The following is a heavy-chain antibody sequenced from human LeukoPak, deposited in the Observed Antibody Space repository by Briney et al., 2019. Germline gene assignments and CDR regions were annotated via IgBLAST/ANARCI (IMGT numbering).Heavy chain of an antibody. V-gene: IGHV1-69*06. Sequence: SVKVSCKAAGGTFSSYAISWVRQAPGQGLEWMGGIIPIFGTANNSQKFQGRVTITAAKSTSTAYMELSSLRSEDTAVYYCASPSYSSSWYVPATQFDYWGQGTLVTVSS. CDR2: IIPIFGTA. CDR3: ASPSYSSSWYVPATQFDY. CDR1: GGTFSSYA. J-gene: IGHJ4*02. D-gene: IGHD6-13*01.